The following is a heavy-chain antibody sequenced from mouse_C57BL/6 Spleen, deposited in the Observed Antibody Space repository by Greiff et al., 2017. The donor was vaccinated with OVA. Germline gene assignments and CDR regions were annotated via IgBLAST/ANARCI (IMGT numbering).Heavy chain of an antibody. CDR3: ASTVLAYYSAMDY. D-gene: IGHD1-1*01. J-gene: IGHJ4*01. V-gene: IGHV1-55*01. CDR2: IYPGSGST. CDR1: GYTFTSYW. Sequence: QVQLQQPGAELVKPGASVKMSCKASGYTFTSYWITWVKQRPGQGLEWIGDIYPGSGSTNYNEKFKSKATLTVDTSSSTAYMQLSSLTSEDSAVYYCASTVLAYYSAMDYWGQGTSGTVSS.